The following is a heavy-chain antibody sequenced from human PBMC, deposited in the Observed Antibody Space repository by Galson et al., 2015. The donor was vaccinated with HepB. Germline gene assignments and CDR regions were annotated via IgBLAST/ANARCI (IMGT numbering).Heavy chain of an antibody. J-gene: IGHJ3*02. CDR3: ARATPGRSSGSYPNAFDI. Sequence: SVKVSCKASGGTFSSYTISWVRQAPGQGLEWMGRIIPILGIANYAQKFQGRVTITADKSTSTAYMELSSLRSEDTAVYYCARATPGRSSGSYPNAFDIWGQGTMVTVSS. CDR1: GGTFSSYT. V-gene: IGHV1-69*02. CDR2: IIPILGIA. D-gene: IGHD1-26*01.